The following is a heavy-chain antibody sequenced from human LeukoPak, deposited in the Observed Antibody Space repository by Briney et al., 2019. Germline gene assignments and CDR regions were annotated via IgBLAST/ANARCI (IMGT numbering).Heavy chain of an antibody. D-gene: IGHD5-12*01. CDR1: GFTFSSYG. CDR2: ISYDGSNK. CDR3: AKGVDILYYYYGMDV. V-gene: IGHV3-30*18. Sequence: PGGSLRLSCAASGFTFSSYGMHWVRQAPGKGLEWVAVISYDGSNKYYADSVKGRFTISRDNSKNTLYLQMSSLRAEDTAVYYCAKGVDILYYYYGMDVWGQGTTVTVSS. J-gene: IGHJ6*02.